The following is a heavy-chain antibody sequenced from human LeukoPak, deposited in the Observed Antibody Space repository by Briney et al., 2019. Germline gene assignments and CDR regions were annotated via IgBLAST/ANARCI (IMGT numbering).Heavy chain of an antibody. CDR3: ARRDGSSWYLN. CDR2: IFPSDSDT. D-gene: IGHD6-13*01. J-gene: IGHJ4*02. CDR1: GYSFTSYW. Sequence: GESLMTSCKCAGYSFTSYWIGWGRQMPGKGLEWRGIIFPSDSDTKYSPSFQGQVTMSADKSISTAYLQWSSLSASDTAMYYCARRDGSSWYLNWGQGTLVTVSS. V-gene: IGHV5-51*01.